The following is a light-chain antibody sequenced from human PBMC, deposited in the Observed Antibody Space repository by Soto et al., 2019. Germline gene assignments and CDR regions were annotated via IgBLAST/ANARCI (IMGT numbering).Light chain of an antibody. CDR3: QQRSNWTGCLT. J-gene: IGKJ4*01. Sequence: EIVLTQSPATLSLSPGERATLSCRASQSVSSYLAWYQQKPGQAPRLLIYDASNGATGIPARFSGSGSGTDFTLTIRSLETEHFDVYYCQQRSNWTGCLTFGGGTKVEIK. CDR1: QSVSSY. CDR2: DAS. V-gene: IGKV3-11*01.